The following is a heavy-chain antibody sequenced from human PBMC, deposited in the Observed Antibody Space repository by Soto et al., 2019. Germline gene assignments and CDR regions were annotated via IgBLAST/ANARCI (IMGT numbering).Heavy chain of an antibody. CDR2: ISSSSSTI. J-gene: IGHJ5*02. V-gene: IGHV3-48*02. Sequence: GGSLRLSCAASGFTFSSYSMNWVRQAPGKGLEWVSYISSSSSTIYYADSVKGQFTISRDNAKNSLYLQMNSLRDEDTAVYYCAREYFDWSNWFDPWGQGTLVTVSS. D-gene: IGHD3-9*01. CDR3: AREYFDWSNWFDP. CDR1: GFTFSSYS.